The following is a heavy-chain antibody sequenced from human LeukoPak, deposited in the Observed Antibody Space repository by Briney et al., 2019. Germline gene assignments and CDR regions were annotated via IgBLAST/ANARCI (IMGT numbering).Heavy chain of an antibody. CDR2: ISGSGGSA. CDR1: GFTFSSYA. V-gene: IGHV3-23*01. Sequence: GGSLRLSCAASGFTFSSYAMSWVRQAPGKGLEWVSAISGSGGSAYYADSVKGRFTISRDNSKNTLYLQMNSLRAEDTAVYYCAKGEYYYDSSGYYFDYWGQGTLVTVSS. D-gene: IGHD3-22*01. J-gene: IGHJ4*02. CDR3: AKGEYYYDSSGYYFDY.